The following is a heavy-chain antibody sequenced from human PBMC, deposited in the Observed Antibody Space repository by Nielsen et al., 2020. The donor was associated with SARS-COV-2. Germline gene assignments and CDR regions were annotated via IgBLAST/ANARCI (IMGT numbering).Heavy chain of an antibody. J-gene: IGHJ4*02. CDR1: GFTFSSYA. V-gene: IGHV3-23*01. CDR3: AKARTLGSYFDY. Sequence: GGSLRLSCAASGFTFSSYAMSWVRQAPGKGLEWVSAISGSGGSTYYADSVKGRFTISRDNFKNTLYLQMNSLRAEDTAVYYCAKARTLGSYFDYWGQGTLVTVSS. CDR2: ISGSGGST. D-gene: IGHD1-26*01.